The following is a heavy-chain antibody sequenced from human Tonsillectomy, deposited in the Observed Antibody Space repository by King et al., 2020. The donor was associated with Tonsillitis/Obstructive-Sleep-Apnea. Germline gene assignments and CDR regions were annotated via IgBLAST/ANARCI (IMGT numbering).Heavy chain of an antibody. V-gene: IGHV4-4*02. D-gene: IGHD2-2*01. CDR3: ASGYCSSTSCFNWFDP. CDR2: IYHSGST. CDR1: GGSISSSNW. Sequence: VQLQESGPGLVKPSGTLSLTCAVYGGSISSSNWWSWVRQPPGRGLQWIGEIYHSGSTNYNPSLKSRVTISVDKSKNQFSLKLSSVTAADTAVYYCASGYCSSTSCFNWFDPWGQGTLVTVSS. J-gene: IGHJ5*02.